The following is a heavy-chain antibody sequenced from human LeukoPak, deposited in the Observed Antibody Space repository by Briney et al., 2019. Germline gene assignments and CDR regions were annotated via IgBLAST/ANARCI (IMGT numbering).Heavy chain of an antibody. CDR1: GFPFSSYG. CDR2: LVYDERI. CDR3: ARDLSAAFDF. V-gene: IGHV3-33*01. Sequence: GGSLRLSCAASGFPFSSYGMHWVRQAPGKGLEWVARLVYDERIDYANSVKGRFSISRDNSENTLFLDMSDLRVEDTAVHYCARDLSAAFDFWGQGVLVTVSS. J-gene: IGHJ4*02. D-gene: IGHD6-19*01.